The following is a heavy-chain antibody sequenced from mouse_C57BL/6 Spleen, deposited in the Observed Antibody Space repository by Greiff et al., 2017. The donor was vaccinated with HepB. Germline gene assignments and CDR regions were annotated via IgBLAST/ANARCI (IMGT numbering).Heavy chain of an antibody. CDR3: ARAYYSNWYFDV. D-gene: IGHD2-5*01. J-gene: IGHJ1*03. CDR1: GFTFSSYA. Sequence: EVKVVESGGGLVKPGGSLKLSCAASGFTFSSYAMSWVRQTPEKRLEWVATISDGGSYTYYPDNVKGRFTISRDNAKNNLYLQMSHLKSEDTAMYYCARAYYSNWYFDVWGTGTTVTVSS. CDR2: ISDGGSYT. V-gene: IGHV5-4*03.